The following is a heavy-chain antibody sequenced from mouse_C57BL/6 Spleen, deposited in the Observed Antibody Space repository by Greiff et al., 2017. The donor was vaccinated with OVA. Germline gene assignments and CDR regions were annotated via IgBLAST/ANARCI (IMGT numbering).Heavy chain of an antibody. CDR3: ARARTVYDCYFDV. V-gene: IGHV5-17*01. D-gene: IGHD1-1*01. CDR2: ISSGSSTI. J-gene: IGHJ1*03. Sequence: EVKVVESGGGLVKPGASLKLSCAASGFTFSDYGMHWVRQAPEKGLEWVAYISSGSSTIYYADTVKGRFTISRDNAKNTLFLQMTSLRSEDTAMYYYARARTVYDCYFDVWGKGTPVTVSS. CDR1: GFTFSDYG.